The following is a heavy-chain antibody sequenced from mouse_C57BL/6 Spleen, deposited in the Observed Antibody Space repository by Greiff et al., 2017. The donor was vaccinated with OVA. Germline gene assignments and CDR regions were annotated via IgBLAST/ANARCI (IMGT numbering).Heavy chain of an antibody. V-gene: IGHV14-1*01. CDR1: GFNIKDYY. CDR2: IDPEDGDT. D-gene: IGHD1-1*01. CDR3: THYGSSYYAMDY. J-gene: IGHJ4*01. Sequence: EVQLQQSGAELVRPGASVKLSCTASGFNIKDYYMHWVKQRPEQGLEWIGRIDPEDGDTEYAPKFQGKATMTADTSSNTAYLQLSSLTSEDTAVYYCTHYGSSYYAMDYWGQGTSVPVSS.